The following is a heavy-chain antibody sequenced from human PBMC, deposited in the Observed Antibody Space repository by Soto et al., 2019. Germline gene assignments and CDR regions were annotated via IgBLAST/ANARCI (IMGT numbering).Heavy chain of an antibody. Sequence: PGGSLRLSCAASGFTFSSYSMNWVRQAPGKGLEWVSYISSSSSTIYYADSVKGRSTISRDNAKNSLYLQMNSLRDEDTAVYYCARILHYYDSSGPKDYFDYWGQGTLVTVSS. D-gene: IGHD3-22*01. CDR2: ISSSSSTI. V-gene: IGHV3-48*02. CDR3: ARILHYYDSSGPKDYFDY. CDR1: GFTFSSYS. J-gene: IGHJ4*02.